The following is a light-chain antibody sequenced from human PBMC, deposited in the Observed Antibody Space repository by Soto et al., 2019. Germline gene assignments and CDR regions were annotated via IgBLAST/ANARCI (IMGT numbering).Light chain of an antibody. V-gene: IGKV3-15*01. Sequence: EIVMTQSPSTLSVSPGERATLSCRASQSISSNLAWYQQKPGQAPRLLMFRTSSRATGFPARFSGSGSGTEFNLTISSLQSEDFGVYYCLQYNNWPRATFGGGTKVDIK. CDR1: QSISSN. CDR2: RTS. CDR3: LQYNNWPRAT. J-gene: IGKJ4*01.